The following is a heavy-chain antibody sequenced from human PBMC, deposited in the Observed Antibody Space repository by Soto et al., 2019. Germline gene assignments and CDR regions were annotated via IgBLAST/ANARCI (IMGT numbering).Heavy chain of an antibody. Sequence: NPSETLSLTCVVSSYVIESGHYLGWFLQPPWKGLEWVGSIYDSGTTYYNPSLRSRVTISADTSKNQFSLSLTSVTAADTAVYYCARSPQYYTPGSSPFDYWGPGTMVTVSS. V-gene: IGHV4-38-2*01. CDR2: IYDSGTT. J-gene: IGHJ4*03. CDR3: ARSPQYYTPGSSPFDY. CDR1: SYVIESGHY. D-gene: IGHD3-10*01.